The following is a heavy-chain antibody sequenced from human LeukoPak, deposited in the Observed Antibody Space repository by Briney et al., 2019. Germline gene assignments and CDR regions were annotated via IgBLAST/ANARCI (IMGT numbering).Heavy chain of an antibody. D-gene: IGHD3-10*01. CDR1: GGSLSSSSYY. CDR3: ARERGAFDI. J-gene: IGHJ3*02. CDR2: IYTSGST. Sequence: PSETLSLTCTVSGGSLSSSSYYWSWIRQPAGKGLEWIGRIYTSGSTNYNPSLKSRVTISVDTSKNQFSLKLSSVTAADTAVYYCARERGAFDIWGQGTMVTVSS. V-gene: IGHV4-61*02.